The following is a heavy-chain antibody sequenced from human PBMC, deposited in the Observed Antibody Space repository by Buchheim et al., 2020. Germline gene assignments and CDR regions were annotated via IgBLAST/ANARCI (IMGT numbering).Heavy chain of an antibody. CDR3: PTEYSSSTPFDY. D-gene: IGHD6-13*01. Sequence: EVQLLESGGGLVQPGGSLRLSCAASGFTFSSYAISWVRQAPGKGLVWVSSINGNGGNTFYAHSVKGRFTISRTTSNNTVYLEMDSLRDEDTAVYYCPTEYSSSTPFDYWGQGTL. CDR1: GFTFSSYA. J-gene: IGHJ4*02. V-gene: IGHV3-23*01. CDR2: INGNGGNT.